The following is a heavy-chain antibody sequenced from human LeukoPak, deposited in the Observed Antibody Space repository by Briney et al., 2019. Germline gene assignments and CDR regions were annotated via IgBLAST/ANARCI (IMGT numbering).Heavy chain of an antibody. Sequence: SQTLSLTCAISGDSVSSNSAAWNWIRQSPSRGLEWLGRTYYKSKWYNDYAVSVKSRITINPDTSKNQFSLQLNSVTPEDTAVYYCARATVAGVGRLFDYWGQGTPVTVSS. J-gene: IGHJ4*02. V-gene: IGHV6-1*01. D-gene: IGHD6-19*01. CDR2: TYYKSKWYN. CDR3: ARATVAGVGRLFDY. CDR1: GDSVSSNSAA.